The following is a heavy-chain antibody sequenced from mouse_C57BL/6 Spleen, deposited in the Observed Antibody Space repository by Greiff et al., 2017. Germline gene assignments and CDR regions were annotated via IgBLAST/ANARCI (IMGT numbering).Heavy chain of an antibody. CDR1: GYTFTDYY. CDR2: INPNNGGT. Sequence: VQLQQSGPELVKPGASVKISCKASGYTFTDYYMNWVKQSHGKSLEWIGDINPNNGGTSYNQKFKGKATLTVDKPSSTAYMELRSLTSEDSAVYYCARYYGSSYWYFDVWGTGTTVTVSS. V-gene: IGHV1-26*01. J-gene: IGHJ1*03. D-gene: IGHD1-1*01. CDR3: ARYYGSSYWYFDV.